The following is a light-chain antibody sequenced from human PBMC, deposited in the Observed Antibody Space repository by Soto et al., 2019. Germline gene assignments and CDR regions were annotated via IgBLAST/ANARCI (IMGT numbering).Light chain of an antibody. CDR1: SSNIGASYD. CDR2: GNN. J-gene: IGLJ2*01. CDR3: QSYDNSLSGPV. Sequence: QSVLTQPPSVSGAPGQRVTISCTGSSSNIGASYDVNWYQQLPGTAPKLLIYGNNNRPSGVPDRFSGSKSGTSASLAITGLQAEDEADYYCQSYDNSLSGPVFGGGTKLTVL. V-gene: IGLV1-40*01.